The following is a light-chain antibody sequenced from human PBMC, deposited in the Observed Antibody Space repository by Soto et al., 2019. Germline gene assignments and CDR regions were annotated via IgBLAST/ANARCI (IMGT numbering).Light chain of an antibody. CDR1: QSISSH. J-gene: IGKJ1*01. V-gene: IGKV1-39*01. Sequence: DIQMTQSPSSLSASVGDRVTITCRASQSISSHLNWYQQKAGKAPKLLIYAASSLQSGVPSRFSGSGSGTDFTLTISSLQPEDFAVYYCQQYGSSPWTFGQGTKVEIK. CDR3: QQYGSSPWT. CDR2: AAS.